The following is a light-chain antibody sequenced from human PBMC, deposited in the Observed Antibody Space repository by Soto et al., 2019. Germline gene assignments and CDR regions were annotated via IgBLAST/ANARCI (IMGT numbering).Light chain of an antibody. Sequence: QSLLAQPASVSGSPGQSITISCTGTSSDVGSYNLVSWYQQHPGKAPKLMIYEGSKRPSGVSNRFSGSKSGNTASLTISGLQAEDEADYYCFSYAGSRVYVVGNGTKVTVI. CDR3: FSYAGSRVYV. V-gene: IGLV2-23*01. CDR1: SSDVGSYNL. J-gene: IGLJ1*01. CDR2: EGS.